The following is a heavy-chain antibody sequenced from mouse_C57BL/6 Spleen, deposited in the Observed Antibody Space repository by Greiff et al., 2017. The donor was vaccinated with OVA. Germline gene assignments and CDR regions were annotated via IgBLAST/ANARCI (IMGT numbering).Heavy chain of an antibody. V-gene: IGHV1-39*01. CDR1: GYSFTDYN. CDR3: ARGGYGSSYRAMDY. CDR2: INPNYGTT. Sequence: VQLQQSGPELVKPGASVKISCKASGYSFTDYNMNWVKQSNGKSLEWIGVINPNYGTTSYNQKFKGKATLTVDQSSSTAYMQLNSLTSEDSAVFYCARGGYGSSYRAMDYWGQGTSVTVSS. D-gene: IGHD1-1*01. J-gene: IGHJ4*01.